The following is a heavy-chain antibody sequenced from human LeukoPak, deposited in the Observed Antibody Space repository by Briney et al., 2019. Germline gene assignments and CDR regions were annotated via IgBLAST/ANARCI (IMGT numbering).Heavy chain of an antibody. CDR3: ARDNHRSIYSGSYHFTDAFDI. D-gene: IGHD1-26*01. V-gene: IGHV4-39*07. J-gene: IGHJ3*02. CDR1: GGSISSSSYY. CDR2: IYYSGST. Sequence: PSETLSLTCTVSGGSISSSSYYWGWIRQPPGKGLEWIGSIYYSGSTYYNPSLKSRVTISVDTSKNQFSLKLSSVTAADTAVYYCARDNHRSIYSGSYHFTDAFDIWGQGTMVTVSS.